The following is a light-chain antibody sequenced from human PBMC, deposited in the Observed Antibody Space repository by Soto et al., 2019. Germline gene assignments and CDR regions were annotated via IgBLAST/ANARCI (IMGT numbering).Light chain of an antibody. CDR2: EVS. J-gene: IGLJ2*01. V-gene: IGLV2-8*01. Sequence: QSVLTQPPSASGSPGQSVTISCTGTSSDVGGYNYVSWYQQHPGKAPKLIIYEVSKRPSGVPDRFSGSKSGNTAALTVSGLQAEDEADYYCSSYAGGNNLVFGGGTKLTVL. CDR3: SSYAGGNNLV. CDR1: SSDVGGYNY.